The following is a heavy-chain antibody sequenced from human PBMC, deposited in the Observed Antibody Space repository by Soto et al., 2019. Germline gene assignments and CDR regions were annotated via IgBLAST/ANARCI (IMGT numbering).Heavy chain of an antibody. D-gene: IGHD2-15*01. Sequence: QVQVVQSGAEVRKPGASVKLSCKVLAYTLTEFPIHWVRQAPGKGLEWMGVSAPEEGDTIFAQKFQGRVTMTEDTTTDTVYMELSSLTSEDTAVYYSARGGRAAEFDYWGQGTLVTVSS. CDR3: ARGGRAAEFDY. J-gene: IGHJ4*02. CDR1: AYTLTEFP. V-gene: IGHV1-24*01. CDR2: SAPEEGDT.